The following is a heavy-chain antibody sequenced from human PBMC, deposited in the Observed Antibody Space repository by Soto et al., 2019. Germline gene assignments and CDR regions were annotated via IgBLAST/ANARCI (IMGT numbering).Heavy chain of an antibody. J-gene: IGHJ4*02. CDR3: TRDAPYYDYVWGSYRPYDY. V-gene: IGHV3-49*04. CDR1: VFTFGDYA. CDR2: IRSKAYGGTT. D-gene: IGHD3-16*02. Sequence: GGSLRLSCTSSVFTFGDYAMSWVRQAPGKGLEWVGFIRSKAYGGTTEYAASVKGRFTISRDDSKSIAYLQMNSLKTEDTAVYYCTRDAPYYDYVWGSYRPYDYWGKGTLVTVSS.